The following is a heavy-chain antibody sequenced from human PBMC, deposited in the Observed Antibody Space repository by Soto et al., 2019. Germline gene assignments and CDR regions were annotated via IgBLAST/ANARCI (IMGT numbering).Heavy chain of an antibody. J-gene: IGHJ6*02. CDR2: ISGSGGST. V-gene: IGHV3-23*01. CDR3: AKDLEYQLLSVYYYYYYGMDV. D-gene: IGHD2-2*01. CDR1: GFTFSSYA. Sequence: GGSLRLSCAASGFTFSSYAMSWVRQAPGKGLEWVSAISGSGGSTYYADSVKGRFTISRDNSKNTLYLQMNSLRAEDTAVYYCAKDLEYQLLSVYYYYYYGMDVWGQGTTVTVSS.